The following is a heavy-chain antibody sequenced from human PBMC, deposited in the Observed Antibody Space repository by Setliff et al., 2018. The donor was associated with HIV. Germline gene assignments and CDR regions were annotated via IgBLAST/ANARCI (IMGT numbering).Heavy chain of an antibody. D-gene: IGHD5-18*01. Sequence: LRLSCAASGFTVSSNYMTWVRQAPGKGLEWVANIKQDGSEKYYVDSVKGRFTISRDNAKNSLYLQMNSLRAEDTAVYYCARVSDTAMVKVYYYMDVWGKGTTVTVSS. J-gene: IGHJ6*03. CDR3: ARVSDTAMVKVYYYMDV. CDR2: IKQDGSEK. V-gene: IGHV3-7*01. CDR1: GFTVSSNY.